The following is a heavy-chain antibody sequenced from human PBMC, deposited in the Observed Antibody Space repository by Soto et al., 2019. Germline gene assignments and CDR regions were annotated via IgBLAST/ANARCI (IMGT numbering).Heavy chain of an antibody. Sequence: PGGSLRLSCAASGFNFNSYTMNWVRQAPGKGLEWVSSISSSSTYIFYADSVKGRFTIFRDNAKNLLYLQMNSLRGEDTAVYYCARDYLSGSYLWGQGTLVTVS. CDR1: GFNFNSYT. CDR3: ARDYLSGSYL. D-gene: IGHD3-10*01. V-gene: IGHV3-21*06. CDR2: ISSSSTYI. J-gene: IGHJ5*02.